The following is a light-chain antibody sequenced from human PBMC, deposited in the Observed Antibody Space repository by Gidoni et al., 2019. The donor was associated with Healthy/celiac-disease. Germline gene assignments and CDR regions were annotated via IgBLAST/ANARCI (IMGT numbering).Light chain of an antibody. CDR1: QSLLHSNGYNY. CDR3: MQALQTPSIT. Sequence: DIVMTQSPLSLPVTPGEPASISCRSSQSLLHSNGYNYLDWYPQKPGQSPQLLIYLGSNRASGVPDRFSGSGSGTDFTLKISRVEAEDVGVYYCMQALQTPSITFGQGTRLDIK. J-gene: IGKJ5*01. CDR2: LGS. V-gene: IGKV2-28*01.